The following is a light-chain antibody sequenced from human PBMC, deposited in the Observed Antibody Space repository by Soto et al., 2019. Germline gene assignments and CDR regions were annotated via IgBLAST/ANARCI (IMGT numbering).Light chain of an antibody. CDR1: QSVSSN. J-gene: IGKJ1*01. CDR2: VTS. V-gene: IGKV3D-15*01. CDR3: QQYGSSPT. Sequence: EIVMTQYPATSSVSPGERATLSCRASQSVSSNLAWYQQKPGQAPRLLIYVTSTRATGIPDRFSGSGSGTDFTLTISSLEPEDFAVYYCQQYGSSPTLGQGTKVDIK.